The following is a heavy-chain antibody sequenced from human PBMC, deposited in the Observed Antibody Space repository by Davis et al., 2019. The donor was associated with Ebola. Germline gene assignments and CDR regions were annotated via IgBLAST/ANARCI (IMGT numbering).Heavy chain of an antibody. Sequence: ASVKVSCKASGYTFTGYYMHWVRQAPGQGLEWMGWINPKSGGTNYAQKFQGRVTMTRDTSISTAYMELSRLRSDDTAVYYCARGPHCSRTSCAVSWFDPWGQGTLVTVSS. CDR1: GYTFTGYY. CDR2: INPKSGGT. J-gene: IGHJ5*02. D-gene: IGHD2-2*01. CDR3: ARGPHCSRTSCAVSWFDP. V-gene: IGHV1-2*02.